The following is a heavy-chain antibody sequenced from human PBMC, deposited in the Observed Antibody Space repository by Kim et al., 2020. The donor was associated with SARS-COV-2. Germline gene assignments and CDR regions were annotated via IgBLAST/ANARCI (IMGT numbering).Heavy chain of an antibody. D-gene: IGHD3-22*01. V-gene: IGHV4-4*02. CDR1: GASISSSSC. Sequence: SETLSLTCVVSGASISSSSCWSWVRQPPGKGLEWIGEVDHSGTTSYNVSLKNRVSILVDKSKNQFSLRLTSVSAADTAVYYCARGVSSAWTLRAWFDPWGKGTLVNVS. CDR3: ARGVSSAWTLRAWFDP. J-gene: IGHJ5*02. CDR2: VDHSGTT.